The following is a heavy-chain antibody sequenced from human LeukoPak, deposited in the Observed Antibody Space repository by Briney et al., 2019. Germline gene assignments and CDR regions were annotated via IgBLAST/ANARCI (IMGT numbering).Heavy chain of an antibody. Sequence: SETLSLTCTVSGGSISSSSYYWGCIRQPPGKGLECIGSIYYSGSTYYNPSLKSRVTISVDTSKNQFSLKLSSVTAADTAVYYCARRSRSLPAAIQGAFDIWGQGTMVTVSS. CDR1: GGSISSSSYY. CDR3: ARRSRSLPAAIQGAFDI. V-gene: IGHV4-39*01. CDR2: IYYSGST. J-gene: IGHJ3*02. D-gene: IGHD2-2*01.